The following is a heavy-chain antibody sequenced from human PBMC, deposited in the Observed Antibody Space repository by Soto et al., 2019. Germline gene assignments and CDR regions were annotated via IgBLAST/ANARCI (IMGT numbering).Heavy chain of an antibody. V-gene: IGHV3-23*01. J-gene: IGHJ4*02. CDR1: GFAFSNYA. CDR3: AKVRSSGWSFDY. CDR2: VSGSGATT. D-gene: IGHD6-19*01. Sequence: GGSLRLSCAASGFAFSNYAMTWVRQAPGKGLEWVSAVSGSGATTYYADSVKGRLTISRDNSKNTLYLQMNSLRAEDTAVYYCAKVRSSGWSFDYWGQATLVTVSS.